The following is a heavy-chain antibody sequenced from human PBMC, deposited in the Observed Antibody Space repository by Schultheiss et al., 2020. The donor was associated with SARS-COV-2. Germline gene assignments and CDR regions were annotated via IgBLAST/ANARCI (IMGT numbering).Heavy chain of an antibody. Sequence: SETLSLTCAVYGGSFSGYYWSWIRQHPGKGLEWIGRIYTSGSTNYNPSLKSRVTISVDTSKNQFSLKLSSVTAADTAVYYCAREGFGYDYYYGMDVWGQGTTVTVSS. CDR1: GGSFSGYY. CDR2: IYTSGST. J-gene: IGHJ6*02. V-gene: IGHV4-4*08. CDR3: AREGFGYDYYYGMDV. D-gene: IGHD3-16*01.